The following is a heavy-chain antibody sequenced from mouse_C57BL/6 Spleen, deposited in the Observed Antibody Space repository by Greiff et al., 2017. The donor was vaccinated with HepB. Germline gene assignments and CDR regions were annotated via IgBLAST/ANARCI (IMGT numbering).Heavy chain of an antibody. CDR1: GYSFTSYY. V-gene: IGHV1-66*01. CDR2: IYPGSGNT. Sequence: QVQLKQSGPELVKPGASVKISCKASGYSFTSYYIHWVKQRPGQGLEWIGWIYPGSGNTKYNEKFKGKATLTADTSSSTAYMQLSSLTSADSAVYYCARDEGLRRGFDYWGQGTTLTVSS. J-gene: IGHJ2*01. CDR3: ARDEGLRRGFDY. D-gene: IGHD2-4*01.